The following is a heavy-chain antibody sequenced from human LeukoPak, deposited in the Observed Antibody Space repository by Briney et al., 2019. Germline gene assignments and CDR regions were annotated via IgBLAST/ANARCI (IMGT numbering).Heavy chain of an antibody. V-gene: IGHV3-11*01. CDR2: ISSSGSTI. CDR1: GFTLTDYY. J-gene: IGHJ4*02. Sequence: GGSLRLSCAASGFTLTDYYMSWIRQAPGKGLEWLSYISSSGSTIFYADSVKGRFTISRDNAKNSLYLQMDSLIAEDTAVYYCARRLTSSSWYGIHYWGQGTLVTVSS. CDR3: ARRLTSSSWYGIHY. D-gene: IGHD6-13*01.